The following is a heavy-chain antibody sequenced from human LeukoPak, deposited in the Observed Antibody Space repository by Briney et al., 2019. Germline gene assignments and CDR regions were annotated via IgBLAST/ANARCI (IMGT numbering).Heavy chain of an antibody. V-gene: IGHV3-21*01. CDR2: ISGSGTHK. Sequence: GGSLRISCAGSGFTFSDYSLGWVRQAPGKGLEWVSSISGSGTHKFYGDSVKGRFNISRDNAKNSLFLQMTSLRAEDTAVYYCARDWALTKWGQGTLVTVSS. CDR3: ARDWALTK. D-gene: IGHD7-27*01. J-gene: IGHJ4*02. CDR1: GFTFSDYS.